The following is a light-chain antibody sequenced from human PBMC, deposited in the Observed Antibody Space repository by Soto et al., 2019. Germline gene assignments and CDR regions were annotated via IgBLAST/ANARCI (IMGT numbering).Light chain of an antibody. CDR1: QSVSSSY. V-gene: IGKV3-20*01. Sequence: DIELTQSPGTLSLSPGERATLSCRASQSVSSSYLAWYQQKPGQAPRLLIYDASSRATGIPARFSGSGSGTDVTLTISRLQPEDFAVYYCQQYASSPLTFGGGTKVEIK. CDR3: QQYASSPLT. CDR2: DAS. J-gene: IGKJ4*01.